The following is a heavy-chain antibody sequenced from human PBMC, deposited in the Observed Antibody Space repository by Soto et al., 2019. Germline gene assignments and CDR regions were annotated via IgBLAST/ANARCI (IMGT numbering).Heavy chain of an antibody. D-gene: IGHD6-19*01. Sequence: EVQLVESGGGLVQPGGSLRLSCAASGFTFSSYWMSWVRQAPGKGLEWVANIKQDGSEKYYVDSVKGRFTISRDNAKNSLYLQMNSLRAEDTAVYYCARVMGIRGWYDYYYYYGMDVCGQGTTVTVSS. J-gene: IGHJ6*02. CDR2: IKQDGSEK. CDR3: ARVMGIRGWYDYYYYYGMDV. CDR1: GFTFSSYW. V-gene: IGHV3-7*05.